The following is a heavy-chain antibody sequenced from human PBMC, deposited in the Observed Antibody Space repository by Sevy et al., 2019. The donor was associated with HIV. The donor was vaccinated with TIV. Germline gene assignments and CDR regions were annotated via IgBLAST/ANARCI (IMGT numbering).Heavy chain of an antibody. J-gene: IGHJ4*02. CDR2: IWYDGGNK. D-gene: IGHD3-10*01. CDR1: GFSFSSYG. Sequence: GGSLRLSCAASGFSFSSYGMYWVRQAPGKGLEWVALIWYDGGNKYYADSVKGRFTISRDNSKNTMYLQMNSLRAEDTAVYYCARGANYFGSGSHPNLHYWGQGTLVTVSS. V-gene: IGHV3-33*08. CDR3: ARGANYFGSGSHPNLHY.